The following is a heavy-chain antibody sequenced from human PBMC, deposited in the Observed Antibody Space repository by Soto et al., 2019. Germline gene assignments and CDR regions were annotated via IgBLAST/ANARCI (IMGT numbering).Heavy chain of an antibody. J-gene: IGHJ4*02. CDR2: IYPGDSDT. V-gene: IGHV5-51*01. D-gene: IGHD6-13*01. CDR1: GYSFTSYW. Sequence: PGESLKISCKGSGYSFTSYWIGWVRQMPGKGLEWMGIIYPGDSDTRYSPSFQGQATISADKSIRTAYLQWSSLKASDTAMYYCARLSPATRTGSSWYPPVGYSDYWGQGTLVTAPQ. CDR3: ARLSPATRTGSSWYPPVGYSDY.